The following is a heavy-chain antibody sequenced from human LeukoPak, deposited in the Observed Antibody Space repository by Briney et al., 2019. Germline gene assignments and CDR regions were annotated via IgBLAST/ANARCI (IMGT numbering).Heavy chain of an antibody. V-gene: IGHV3-11*06. CDR1: RFTFSHYN. J-gene: IGHJ6*02. CDR3: ARGYHDMDV. CDR2: ISHTSRHT. Sequence: GGTLTLSSAASRFTFSHYNMNWISQAAGKGLEWLSYISHTSRHTNYADSVKGRFTVSRDNAKNSLYLQMSSLRAEDTAVYFCARGYHDMDVWGQGTTVTVSS.